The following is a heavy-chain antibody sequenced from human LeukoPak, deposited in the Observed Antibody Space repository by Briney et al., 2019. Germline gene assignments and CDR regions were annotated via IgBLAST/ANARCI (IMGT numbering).Heavy chain of an antibody. CDR2: IYPGDSDT. CDR1: GYSFTSYW. V-gene: IGHV5-51*01. Sequence: SGESLKISCKGSGYSFTSYWIGWVRQMPGKGLEWMGIIYPGDSDTRYSPSFQGQVTISADKSISTAHLQWSRLRASDTAMYYCTRHSSIAAGDTWWGQGTLVTVSS. CDR3: TRHSSIAAGDTW. D-gene: IGHD6-13*01. J-gene: IGHJ4*02.